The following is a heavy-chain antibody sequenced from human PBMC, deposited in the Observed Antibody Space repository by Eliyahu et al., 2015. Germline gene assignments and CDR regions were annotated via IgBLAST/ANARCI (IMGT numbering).Heavy chain of an antibody. CDR2: ISSSSSYI. J-gene: IGHJ6*02. V-gene: IGHV3-21*01. D-gene: IGHD1-26*01. CDR3: AREVGGSYFMDV. CDR1: GFTFSSYS. Sequence: EVQLVESGGGLVKPGGSLRLSCAASGFTFSSYSMNWVRQAPGKGLEWVSSISSSSSYIYYADSVKGRFTISRDNAKNSLYLQMNSLRAEDTAVYYCAREVGGSYFMDVWGQGTTVTVSS.